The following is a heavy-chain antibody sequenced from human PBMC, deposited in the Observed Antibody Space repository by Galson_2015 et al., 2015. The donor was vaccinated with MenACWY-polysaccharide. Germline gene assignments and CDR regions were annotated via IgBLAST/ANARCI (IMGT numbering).Heavy chain of an antibody. CDR1: GFTFTTYY. CDR2: INPSGGST. J-gene: IGHJ4*02. V-gene: IGHV1-46*01. Sequence: SVKVSCKASGFTFTTYYMQWVRQAPGQGPEWMGIINPSGGSTTYAQRFQGRVTMTRDMSTSTVYMELSSLRSEDTAVYYCARGDSSGFYYVNQWGQGTPVTVSS. CDR3: ARGDSSGFYYVNQ. D-gene: IGHD3-22*01.